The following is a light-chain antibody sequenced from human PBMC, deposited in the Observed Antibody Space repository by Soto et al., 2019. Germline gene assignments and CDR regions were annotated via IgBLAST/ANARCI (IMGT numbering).Light chain of an antibody. J-gene: IGKJ5*01. Sequence: DIVMTQSPDSLAVSLGERATINCKSSQSVLYSSNNKNYLAWYQQKPGQLPKLLIYWAPTRESGVPDRFSGSGSGTDFTLTISSLQAEDVAVYYCQQYYSSPITFGQGTRLEIK. CDR3: QQYYSSPIT. CDR1: QSVLYSSNNKNY. CDR2: WAP. V-gene: IGKV4-1*01.